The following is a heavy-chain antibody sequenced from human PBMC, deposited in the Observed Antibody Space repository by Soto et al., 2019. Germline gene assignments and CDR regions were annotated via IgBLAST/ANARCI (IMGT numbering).Heavy chain of an antibody. D-gene: IGHD4-17*01. CDR2: ISVSGSAM. J-gene: IGHJ6*02. Sequence: PGGSLRLSCAASGFTFSSYEMTWVRQAPGKGLECVSYISVSGSAMYYVDSVKGRFTISRDNAKNSLYLHMDSLRAEDTAVYFCARDAYGDPYYYYAMDVWGQGTTVTVSS. CDR1: GFTFSSYE. V-gene: IGHV3-48*03. CDR3: ARDAYGDPYYYYAMDV.